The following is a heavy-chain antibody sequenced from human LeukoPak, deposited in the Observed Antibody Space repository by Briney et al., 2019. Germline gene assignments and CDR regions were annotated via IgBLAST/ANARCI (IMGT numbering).Heavy chain of an antibody. V-gene: IGHV3-21*01. CDR3: TRDYWFDS. J-gene: IGHJ5*01. Sequence: GGSLRLSCAASGFTFNIYPMHWVRQAPGKGLKWVSTISTTSAFMYYADSVKGRFSISRDNAKDSLYLQMNSLRAEDTAVYYCTRDYWFDSWGQGTLVTVSS. CDR1: GFTFNIYP. CDR2: ISTTSAFM.